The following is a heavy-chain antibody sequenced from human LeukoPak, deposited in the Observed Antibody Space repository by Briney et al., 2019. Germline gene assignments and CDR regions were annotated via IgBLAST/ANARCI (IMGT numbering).Heavy chain of an antibody. CDR3: AKGRAALGPHSVDY. V-gene: IGHV3-9*01. CDR1: GYTFDDYA. D-gene: IGHD6-6*01. J-gene: IGHJ4*02. Sequence: GRTLRLSCAASGYTFDDYAMHWVRQAPGKGLECVSGISWSSGTIGCADSVEGRLTISRDNAKNSLNLQMNSLRAEDTALYYCAKGRAALGPHSVDYWGQGTLVTVSS. CDR2: ISWSSGTI.